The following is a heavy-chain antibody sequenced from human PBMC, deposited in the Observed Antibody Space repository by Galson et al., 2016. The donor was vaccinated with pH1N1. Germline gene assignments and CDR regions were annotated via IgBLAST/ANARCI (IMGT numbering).Heavy chain of an antibody. Sequence: SLRLSCAASGFTFSTFAMHWVRQAPGEGLEWVAVISSSGDNRFYADSVKGRFTISRDSSKNTLYLQMNNLRREDTAFYYCARVRSSGYNYAQHLVDWGQGTRVTVSS. V-gene: IGHV3-30-3*01. J-gene: IGHJ4*02. CDR1: GFTFSTFA. CDR3: ARVRSSGYNYAQHLVD. CDR2: ISSSGDNR. D-gene: IGHD3-22*01.